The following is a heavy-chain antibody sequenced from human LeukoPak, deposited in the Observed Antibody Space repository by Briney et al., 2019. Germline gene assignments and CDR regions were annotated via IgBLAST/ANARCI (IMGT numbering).Heavy chain of an antibody. Sequence: GGSLRLSCAASGFTFSRHSINWVRQAPGKGLEWVSSISSSSSYIYYADSVKGRFTISRDNAKNSLYLQMNSLRAEDTAVYYCARPAYPYYYDGATYYPSWGQGTLVTVSS. CDR2: ISSSSSYI. V-gene: IGHV3-21*01. CDR3: ARPAYPYYYDGATYYPS. CDR1: GFTFSRHS. J-gene: IGHJ5*02. D-gene: IGHD3-22*01.